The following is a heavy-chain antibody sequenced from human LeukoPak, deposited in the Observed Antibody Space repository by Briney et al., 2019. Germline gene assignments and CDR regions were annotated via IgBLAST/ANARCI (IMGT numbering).Heavy chain of an antibody. CDR1: GFTFSSYG. CDR3: ARDDGGETNWGSIDY. D-gene: IGHD7-27*01. V-gene: IGHV3-7*03. CDR2: IKEDESEK. Sequence: GRSLRLSCAASGFTFSSYGMHWVRQAPGKGLEWVANIKEDESEKNYVNSVKGRFTISRDNAKNSLFLHMNSLRAEDTAVYYCARDDGGETNWGSIDYWGQGTLVTVSS. J-gene: IGHJ4*02.